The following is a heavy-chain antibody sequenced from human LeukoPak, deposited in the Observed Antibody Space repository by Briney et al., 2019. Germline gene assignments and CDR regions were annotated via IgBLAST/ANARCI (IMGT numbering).Heavy chain of an antibody. CDR3: ARRYCSSTSCYWQYFQH. J-gene: IGHJ1*01. Sequence: GESLQISCKGSGYSFTSYWIGWVRPMPRKGLEWMGIIYPGDSDTRYSPSFQGQVTISADKSISTAYLQWSSLKASDTAMYYCARRYCSSTSCYWQYFQHWGQGTLVTVSS. D-gene: IGHD2-2*01. CDR2: IYPGDSDT. V-gene: IGHV5-51*01. CDR1: GYSFTSYW.